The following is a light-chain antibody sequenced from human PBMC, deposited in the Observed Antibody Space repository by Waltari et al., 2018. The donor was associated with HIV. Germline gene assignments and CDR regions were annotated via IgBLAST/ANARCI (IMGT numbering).Light chain of an antibody. V-gene: IGLV2-23*02. CDR3: CSYAGSSNVV. Sequence: QSALTQSASVSGSPGQSITISCTGTSTNIGSYNLVSWYQQHPGKAPKVIIYEVNKRPSGVSNRFSGATSDSTASLTISELQAEDEAYYYCCSYAGSSNVVFGGGTKLTGL. CDR2: EVN. CDR1: STNIGSYNL. J-gene: IGLJ2*01.